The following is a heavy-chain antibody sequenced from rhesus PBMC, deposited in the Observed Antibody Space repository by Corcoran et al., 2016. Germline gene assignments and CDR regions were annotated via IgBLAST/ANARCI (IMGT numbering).Heavy chain of an antibody. CDR1: GFSLSTNGVG. CDR3: ARRRIAADFDY. CDR2: IYWDDDK. Sequence: QVTLKESGPALVKPTQTLTLTCTFSGFSLSTNGVGVCWIRQPPGKALEWLASIYWDDDKYYRTALKSRLTITKDTAKNLVVLTMTNMDPVDTATYYCARRRIAADFDYWGQGVLVTVSS. D-gene: IGHD6-13*01. J-gene: IGHJ4*01. V-gene: IGHV2S1*01.